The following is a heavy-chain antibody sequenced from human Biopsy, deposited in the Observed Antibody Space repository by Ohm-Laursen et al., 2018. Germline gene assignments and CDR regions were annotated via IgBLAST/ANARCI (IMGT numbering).Heavy chain of an antibody. J-gene: IGHJ2*01. CDR1: GDSISSYY. V-gene: IGHV4-59*01. Sequence: SETLSLTCIVSGDSISSYYWSWIRQPPGKGLEWIGYVYYTGSTDYNPSLQSRVTISVDTSKSHFSLRLRSVTPADTAIYYCARDRGFYSDRTVPGYFDLWGRGTLVTVSS. CDR2: VYYTGST. CDR3: ARDRGFYSDRTVPGYFDL. D-gene: IGHD3-22*01.